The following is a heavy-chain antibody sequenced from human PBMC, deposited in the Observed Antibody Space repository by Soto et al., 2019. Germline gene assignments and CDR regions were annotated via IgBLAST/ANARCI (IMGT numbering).Heavy chain of an antibody. Sequence: QVQLQQWGAGLLKPSETLSLTCGVYGGSFSVFYWTWIRQPPGKGLEWIGEINHSGGTNYNPSLKSRVTISIDTSKTQFSLKLPSVTAADSAVYYCATHKPHYYYSGLDVWGQGTTVTVSS. CDR3: ATHKPHYYYSGLDV. CDR1: GGSFSVFY. V-gene: IGHV4-34*01. J-gene: IGHJ6*02. CDR2: INHSGGT.